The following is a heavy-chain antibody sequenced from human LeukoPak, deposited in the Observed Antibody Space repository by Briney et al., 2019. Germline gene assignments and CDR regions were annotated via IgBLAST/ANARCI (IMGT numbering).Heavy chain of an antibody. V-gene: IGHV3-23*01. CDR2: ISGSGGST. D-gene: IGHD3-9*01. CDR1: GFTFSSYA. Sequence: GGSLRLSCAASGFTFSSYAMSWVRQAPGKGLEWVSAISGSGGSTYYADSVKGRFTISRDNSKNTLYLQMNSLRAEDTAVYYCAKDDYDTLTGYYSIDYWGQGTLVTVSS. CDR3: AKDDYDTLTGYYSIDY. J-gene: IGHJ4*02.